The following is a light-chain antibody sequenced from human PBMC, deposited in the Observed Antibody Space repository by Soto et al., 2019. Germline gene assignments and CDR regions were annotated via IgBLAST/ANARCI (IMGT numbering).Light chain of an antibody. CDR2: SAS. J-gene: IGKJ4*01. CDR3: QQLNGYQLA. Sequence: DIQLTQSPSFLSAFVGDTVTITCRASQAMSTYLPWYQQKPGKVPKLLIRSASTLQSGVPPRFSGGGSGTEFTLTISTLQPDDSGIYYCQQLNGYQLAFGGGTNVEIK. CDR1: QAMSTY. V-gene: IGKV1-9*01.